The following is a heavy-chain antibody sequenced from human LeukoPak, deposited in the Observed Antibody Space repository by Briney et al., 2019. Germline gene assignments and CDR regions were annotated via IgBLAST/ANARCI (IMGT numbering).Heavy chain of an antibody. V-gene: IGHV1-24*01. Sequence: ASVKVSCKVSGYTLTELSMHWVRQAPGKGLERMGGFDPEDGETIYAQKFQGRVTMTEDTSTDTAYMELSSLRSEDTAVYYCATTAIAAAASGAFDIWGQGTMVTVSS. CDR1: GYTLTELS. D-gene: IGHD6-13*01. CDR3: ATTAIAAAASGAFDI. CDR2: FDPEDGET. J-gene: IGHJ3*02.